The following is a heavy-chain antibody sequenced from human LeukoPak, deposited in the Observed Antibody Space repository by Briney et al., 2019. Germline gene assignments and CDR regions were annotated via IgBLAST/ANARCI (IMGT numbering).Heavy chain of an antibody. CDR3: ARDLSHDSSGYSDY. Sequence: PGGSLRLSCAASGFTVSRNYMGWVRQAPGKGLEWVSVIYSGGSTYYADSVKGRFTISRDNSKNTLYLQMNSLRAEDTAVYYCARDLSHDSSGYSDYWGQGTLVTVSS. CDR2: IYSGGST. V-gene: IGHV3-53*01. J-gene: IGHJ4*02. D-gene: IGHD3-22*01. CDR1: GFTVSRNY.